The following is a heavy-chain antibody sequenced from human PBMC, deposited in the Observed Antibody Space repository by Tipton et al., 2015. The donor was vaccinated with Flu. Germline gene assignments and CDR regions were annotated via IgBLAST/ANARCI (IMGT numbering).Heavy chain of an antibody. Sequence: TLSLTCTVSGGSISSYYWSWTRQPAGKGLEWIGYIYYSGSTNYNPSLKSRVTISVDTSKNQFSLKLSSVTAADTAVYYCARQGAMLPDYWGQGTLVTVSS. J-gene: IGHJ4*02. CDR3: ARQGAMLPDY. V-gene: IGHV4-59*08. D-gene: IGHD3-16*01. CDR2: IYYSGST. CDR1: GGSISSYY.